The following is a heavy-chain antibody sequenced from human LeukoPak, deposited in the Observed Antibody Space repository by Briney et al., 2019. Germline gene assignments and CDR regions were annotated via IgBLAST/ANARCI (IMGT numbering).Heavy chain of an antibody. J-gene: IGHJ4*02. D-gene: IGHD1-1*01. V-gene: IGHV4-34*01. CDR1: GGSFSGYY. CDR2: VNHSGIT. CDR3: ARDADQLPFDY. Sequence: SETLSLTCAVYGGSFSGYYWNWIRQSPGKGLEWIGEVNHSGITNYNPSLKSRVTISIDTSKNQFSLRLSSVTAADTAVYYCARDADQLPFDYWGQGTLVIVSS.